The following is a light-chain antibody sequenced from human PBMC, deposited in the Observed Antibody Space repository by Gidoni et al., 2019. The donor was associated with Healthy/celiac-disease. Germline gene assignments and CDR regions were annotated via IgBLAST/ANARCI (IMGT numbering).Light chain of an antibody. CDR1: QSVSSN. J-gene: IGKJ3*01. V-gene: IGKV3-15*01. CDR3: QQYNNWPRIT. Sequence: EIVMTQSPATLSVSPGVRATLSCRASQSVSSNLAWYQQKPGQAPRLLIYGASTRATGIPARFSGSGSGTEFTLTISSLQSEDFAVYYCQQYNNWPRITFGPGTKVDIK. CDR2: GAS.